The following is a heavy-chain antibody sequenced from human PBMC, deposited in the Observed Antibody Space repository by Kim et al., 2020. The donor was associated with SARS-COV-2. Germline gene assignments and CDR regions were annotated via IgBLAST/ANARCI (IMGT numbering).Heavy chain of an antibody. V-gene: IGHV4-59*01. CDR3: AREIGQLTDY. CDR2: IYYSGST. D-gene: IGHD6-13*01. Sequence: SETLSLTCTVSGGSISSYYWSWIRQPPGKGLEWIGYIYYSGSTNYNPSLKSRVTISVDTSKNQFSLKLSSVTAADTAVYYCAREIGQLTDYWGQGTLVTVSS. CDR1: GGSISSYY. J-gene: IGHJ4*02.